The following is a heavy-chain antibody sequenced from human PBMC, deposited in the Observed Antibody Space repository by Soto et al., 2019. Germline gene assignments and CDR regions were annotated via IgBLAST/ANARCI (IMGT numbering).Heavy chain of an antibody. V-gene: IGHV1-3*01. CDR2: IKXGTGNT. J-gene: IGHJ4*02. D-gene: IGHD3-9*01. Sequence: XSVKVSCKASGYAFTCFNIHWVRQAPGQRLEWXGWIKXGTGNTKYSQXXQGRVTFTGETSENTAYMELNSIIYEDTAVYYCARPKDYVDCIDSWGQGTLVTVS. CDR1: GYAFTCFN. CDR3: ARPKDYVDCIDS.